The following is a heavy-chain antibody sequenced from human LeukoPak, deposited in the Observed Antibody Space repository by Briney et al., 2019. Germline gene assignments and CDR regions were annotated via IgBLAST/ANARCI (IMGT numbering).Heavy chain of an antibody. Sequence: SETLSLTCTVSGDSITSYYWTWIRQPAGKGLNWIGRIYSSGSTSYNPPLKSRVTMSVDTSKNQFSLKLSSVTAADTAVYYCARVSGYSYWGPFDIWGQGTMVTVSS. CDR3: ARVSGYSYWGPFDI. J-gene: IGHJ3*02. CDR2: IYSSGST. D-gene: IGHD3-22*01. V-gene: IGHV4-4*07. CDR1: GDSITSYY.